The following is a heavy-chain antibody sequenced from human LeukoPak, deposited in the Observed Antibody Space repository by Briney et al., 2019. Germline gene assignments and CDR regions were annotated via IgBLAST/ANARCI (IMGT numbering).Heavy chain of an antibody. V-gene: IGHV4-30-2*01. Sequence: SQTLSLTCTVSGGSISSGGYYWSWIRQPPGKGLEWIGYIYHSGSTYYNPSLKSRVTISVDRSKNQFSLKLSSVTAADTAVYYCARVIGCSGGSCYPIDYWGQGTLVTVSS. J-gene: IGHJ4*02. CDR1: GGSISSGGYY. D-gene: IGHD2-15*01. CDR2: IYHSGST. CDR3: ARVIGCSGGSCYPIDY.